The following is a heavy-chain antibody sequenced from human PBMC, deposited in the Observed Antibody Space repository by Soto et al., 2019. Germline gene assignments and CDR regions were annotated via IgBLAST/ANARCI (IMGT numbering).Heavy chain of an antibody. CDR3: ARSHAAAAGTDAFDI. J-gene: IGHJ3*02. D-gene: IGHD6-13*01. Sequence: SETLSLTCAVYGGSFSGYYWSWIRQPPGKGLEWIGEINHSGSTNYNPSLKSRVTISVDTSKNQFSLKLSSVTAADTAVYYCARSHAAAAGTDAFDIWGQGTMVTVSS. V-gene: IGHV4-34*01. CDR2: INHSGST. CDR1: GGSFSGYY.